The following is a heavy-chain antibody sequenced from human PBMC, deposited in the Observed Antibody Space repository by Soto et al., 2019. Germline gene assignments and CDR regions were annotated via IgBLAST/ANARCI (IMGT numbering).Heavy chain of an antibody. CDR2: ISAYNGNT. CDR3: ARGAFCGGAPGCRDMDV. D-gene: IGHD2-21*01. V-gene: IGHV1-18*01. J-gene: IGHJ6*02. Sequence: QIQLVQSGGEVKKPGASVKVSCKSSGYKFISHSITWVRQAPGQGLEWMGRISAYNGNTNYAQKLQGKVTMTTDTSTITAYMELRSPRSDDTAVYYCARGAFCGGAPGCRDMDVWGQGTTVTVSS. CDR1: GYKFISHS.